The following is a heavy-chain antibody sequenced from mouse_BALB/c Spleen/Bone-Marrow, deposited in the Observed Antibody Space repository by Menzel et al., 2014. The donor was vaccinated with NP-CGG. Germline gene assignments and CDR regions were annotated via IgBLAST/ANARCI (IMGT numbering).Heavy chain of an antibody. CDR1: GFTFNTYA. Sequence: EVQLVESGGGLVQPKGSLKLSCAASGFTFNTYAMNWVRQAPGKGLEWVARIRSKSNNYATYYADSVKDRFTISRDDSQNMLYLQMNNLKTEDTAMYYCVRHGYFGNYYYALDYWGQGTSVTASS. D-gene: IGHD2-1*01. CDR3: VRHGYFGNYYYALDY. CDR2: IRSKSNNYAT. V-gene: IGHV10-1*02. J-gene: IGHJ4*01.